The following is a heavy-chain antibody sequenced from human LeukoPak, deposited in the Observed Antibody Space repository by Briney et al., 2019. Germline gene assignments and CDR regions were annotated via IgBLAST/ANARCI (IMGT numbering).Heavy chain of an antibody. V-gene: IGHV3-23*01. CDR3: AKLYGDY. CDR1: RFTFSSYG. Sequence: GGSPGLSCAASRFTFSSYGMSWVRQAPGKGLEWVSSISGSGGSTYYADSVKGRFTISRDNSKNTLYLQMNSLRAEDTAVYYCAKLYGDYWGQGTLVTVSS. J-gene: IGHJ4*02. D-gene: IGHD2-8*01. CDR2: ISGSGGST.